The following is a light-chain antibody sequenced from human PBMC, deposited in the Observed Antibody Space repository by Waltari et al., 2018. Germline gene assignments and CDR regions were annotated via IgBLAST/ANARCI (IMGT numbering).Light chain of an antibody. Sequence: QQPGKGPRYLMKVNSDGSHRKGDDIPDRFSASKSGTECQLTIPSLQSEDEADYFCQTGGHGTWVFGGGTKLTVL. J-gene: IGLJ3*02. CDR3: QTGGHGTWV. CDR2: VNSDGSH. V-gene: IGLV4-69*01.